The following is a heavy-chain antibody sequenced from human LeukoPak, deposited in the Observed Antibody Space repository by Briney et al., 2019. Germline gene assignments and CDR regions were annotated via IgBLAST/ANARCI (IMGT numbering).Heavy chain of an antibody. CDR2: IYHSGST. V-gene: IGHV4-30-2*01. Sequence: SETLSLTCTVSGGSISSGGYYWSWIRQPPGKGLEWIGYIYHSGSTYYNPSLKSRVTISVDRSKNQFSLKLSSVTAADTAVYYCARADLSEPSDYWGQGTLVTVSS. J-gene: IGHJ4*02. CDR1: GGSISSGGYY. CDR3: ARADLSEPSDY.